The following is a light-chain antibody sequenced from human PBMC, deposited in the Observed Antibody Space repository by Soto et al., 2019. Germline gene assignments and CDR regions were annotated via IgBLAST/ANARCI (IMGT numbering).Light chain of an antibody. J-gene: IGKJ2*01. CDR3: QQYHNWPPQYT. CDR1: QSVASN. V-gene: IGKV3-15*01. Sequence: EIVMTQSPASLSVSPGDGATLSCRASQSVASNVAWYQQKPGQGPRLLIHGASTRAVGVPARFSGSWSGTDVTLTISRLQSEDFAVYYCQQYHNWPPQYTFGQGTKLQIK. CDR2: GAS.